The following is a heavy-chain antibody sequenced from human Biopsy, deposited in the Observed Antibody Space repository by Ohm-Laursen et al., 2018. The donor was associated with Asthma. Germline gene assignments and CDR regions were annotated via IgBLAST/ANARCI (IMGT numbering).Heavy chain of an antibody. CDR1: SGSGGYMRSGNYY. CDR2: IYYSGTT. CDR3: VRGSSSWHHGPFHYYYGLDV. J-gene: IGHJ6*02. Sequence: PGTLSLTCSLSSGSGGYMRSGNYYWGWIRQPPGKGLEWIGSIYYSGTTYYNPSLGSRVTVSADTSKNQFSLKLTSVTAADTAVYYCVRGSSSWHHGPFHYYYGLDVGGQGTTATVSS. V-gene: IGHV4-39*01. D-gene: IGHD6-13*01.